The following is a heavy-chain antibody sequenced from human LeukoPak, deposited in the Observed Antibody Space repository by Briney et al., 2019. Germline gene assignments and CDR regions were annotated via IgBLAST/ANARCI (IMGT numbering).Heavy chain of an antibody. CDR3: ARDLWNFYDDSGYYRDFDS. V-gene: IGHV1-18*01. Sequence: ASVKVSCKASGYTFTRYVIIWVRQAPGQGLEGMGWIGSYGGDTYYAKKLQGRVTVTTDTSTSTVYMELRRLRSDDTAVYYCARDLWNFYDDSGYYRDFDSWGQGTLVTVSS. CDR1: GYTFTRYV. CDR2: IGSYGGDT. J-gene: IGHJ5*01. D-gene: IGHD3-22*01.